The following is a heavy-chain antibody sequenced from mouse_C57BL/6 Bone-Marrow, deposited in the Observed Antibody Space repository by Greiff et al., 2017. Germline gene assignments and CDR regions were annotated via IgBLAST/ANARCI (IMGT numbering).Heavy chain of an antibody. J-gene: IGHJ2*01. D-gene: IGHD2-5*01. Sequence: EVQLQQSGPELVKPGASVKISCKASGYTFTDYYMNWVKQSHGKSLEWIGDINPNNGGTSYNQKFKGKATLTVDKSSSTAYMELRSLTSEDSAVYYCARSSGIVRFDYWGQGTTLTVSS. CDR2: INPNNGGT. CDR3: ARSSGIVRFDY. CDR1: GYTFTDYY. V-gene: IGHV1-26*01.